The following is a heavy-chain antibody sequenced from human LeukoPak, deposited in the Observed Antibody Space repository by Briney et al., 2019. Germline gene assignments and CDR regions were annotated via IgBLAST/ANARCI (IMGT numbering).Heavy chain of an antibody. V-gene: IGHV1-69-2*01. Sequence: ASVKVSCKASGYTFTDYYMHWVQQAPGKGLEWMGRADPEDGETIYAEKFQGRVTITADTSTDTAYMELSSLRSEDTAAYYCATPLRGYDAFDIWGQGTMVTVSS. CDR1: GYTFTDYY. CDR2: ADPEDGET. CDR3: ATPLRGYDAFDI. D-gene: IGHD3-22*01. J-gene: IGHJ3*02.